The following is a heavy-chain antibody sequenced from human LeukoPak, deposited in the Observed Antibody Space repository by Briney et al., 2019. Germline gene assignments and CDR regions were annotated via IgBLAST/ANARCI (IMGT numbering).Heavy chain of an antibody. CDR2: IKQDGSEK. Sequence: GGSLRLSCAASGFIFSSYGMHWVRQAPGKGLEWVASIKQDGSEKYYVDSVKGRFTFSRDNAKNSLYLQMDSLRAEDTAVYYCARDKSAGADTGSSFYYWGQGALVTVSS. CDR1: GFIFSSYG. J-gene: IGHJ4*02. V-gene: IGHV3-7*03. CDR3: ARDKSAGADTGSSFYY. D-gene: IGHD3-10*01.